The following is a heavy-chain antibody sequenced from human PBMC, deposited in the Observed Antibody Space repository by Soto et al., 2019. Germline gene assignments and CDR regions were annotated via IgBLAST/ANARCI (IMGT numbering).Heavy chain of an antibody. CDR1: GFTFSSYG. J-gene: IGHJ4*02. CDR3: XXIDPGXFDY. V-gene: IGHV3-30*03. D-gene: IGHD3-22*01. CDR2: ISYDGSNK. Sequence: LRLSCAASGFTFSSYGMHWVRQAAGKGLEWVAVISYDGSNKYYADSVKGRFTISRDNSKNTLYLQMNSLRAEDTAVYYCXXIDPGXFDYXGQGTLVTVSS.